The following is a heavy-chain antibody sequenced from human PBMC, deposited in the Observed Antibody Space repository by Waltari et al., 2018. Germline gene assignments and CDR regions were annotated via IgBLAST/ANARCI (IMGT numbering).Heavy chain of an antibody. CDR3: ARGPGDSSGYYYYYYYYMDV. CDR2: MNPNSGNT. J-gene: IGHJ6*03. Sequence: QVHLVQSGAEGEKPGASVKVSCKASGYTFTSYAINWERQPTVHGLGWMGGMNPNSGNTGYAQKFQGRVTMTRNTSISTAYMELSSLRSEDTAVYYCARGPGDSSGYYYYYYYYMDVWGKGTTVTVSS. D-gene: IGHD3-22*01. CDR1: GYTFTSYA. V-gene: IGHV1-8*01.